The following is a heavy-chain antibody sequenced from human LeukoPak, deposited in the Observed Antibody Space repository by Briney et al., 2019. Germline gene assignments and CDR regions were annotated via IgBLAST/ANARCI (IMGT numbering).Heavy chain of an antibody. J-gene: IGHJ4*02. CDR2: INSDGSST. CDR3: ARHDDYGDYEPIDY. Sequence: PGGSLRLSCAASGFTFSSYWMHWVRQAPGKGLVWVSRINSDGSSTSYADSVKGRFTISRDNAKNTLYLQMNSLRAEDTAVYYCARHDDYGDYEPIDYWGQGTLVTVSS. D-gene: IGHD4-17*01. V-gene: IGHV3-74*01. CDR1: GFTFSSYW.